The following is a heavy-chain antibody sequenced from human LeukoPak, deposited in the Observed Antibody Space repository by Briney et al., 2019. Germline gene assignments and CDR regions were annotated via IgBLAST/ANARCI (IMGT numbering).Heavy chain of an antibody. D-gene: IGHD3-10*01. CDR3: GRQGGGSSGSFYTDY. J-gene: IGHJ4*02. Sequence: SETLSLTCTVSGDSISNHYWNWIRQPPGKGLEWIGYVFSSGSTDYNPSLRTRVTISLDTSRNLFCLSLTSVTAAETAVYYCGRQGGGSSGSFYTDYWTQGSVVRASS. CDR2: VFSSGST. V-gene: IGHV4-59*08. CDR1: GDSISNHY.